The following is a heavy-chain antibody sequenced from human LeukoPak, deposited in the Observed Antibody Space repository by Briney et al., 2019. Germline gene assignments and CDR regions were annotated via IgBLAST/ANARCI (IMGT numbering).Heavy chain of an antibody. CDR3: ARERSYDSSGYYRNNWFDP. CDR2: ISVHNGNT. Sequence: ASVKVSCTTSGYTFISYAISWVRQAPGQGLEWMGWISVHNGNTNYAQKFQGRVTLTTDTSTSTAYMELRSLRSDDTAAYYCARERSYDSSGYYRNNWFDPWGQGTLVTVSS. D-gene: IGHD3-22*01. CDR1: GYTFISYA. V-gene: IGHV1-18*04. J-gene: IGHJ5*02.